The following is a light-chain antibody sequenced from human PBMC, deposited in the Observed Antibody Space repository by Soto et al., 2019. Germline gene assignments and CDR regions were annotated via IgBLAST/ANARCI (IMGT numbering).Light chain of an antibody. Sequence: DIVMPQSPLSLPVTPGEPASISCRSSQSLLHSNGYNYLDWYLQKPGQSPQLLIYLGSNRASGVPDRFSGSGSGTDFTLKISRVVAEDVGVYYGMQALQTPRTFGQGNKVEIK. CDR1: QSLLHSNGYNY. CDR3: MQALQTPRT. J-gene: IGKJ1*01. CDR2: LGS. V-gene: IGKV2-28*01.